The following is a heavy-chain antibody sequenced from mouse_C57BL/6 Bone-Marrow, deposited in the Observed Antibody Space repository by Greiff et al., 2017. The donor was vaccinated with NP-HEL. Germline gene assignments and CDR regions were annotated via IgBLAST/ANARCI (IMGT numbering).Heavy chain of an antibody. Sequence: QVQLKQSGPGLVAPSQSLSITCTVSGFSLTSYGVHWVRQPPGKGLEWLVVIWSDGSTTYNSAPKSRLSISKDNSKSQVFLKMNSLQTDDTAMYYCSRHERFRYYAMDDWGQGTSVTVSS. V-gene: IGHV2-6-1*01. CDR3: SRHERFRYYAMDD. J-gene: IGHJ4*01. CDR1: GFSLTSYG. CDR2: IWSDGST.